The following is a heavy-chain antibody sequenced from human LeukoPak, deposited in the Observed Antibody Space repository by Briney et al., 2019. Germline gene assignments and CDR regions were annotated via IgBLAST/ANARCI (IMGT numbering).Heavy chain of an antibody. CDR1: GFTFDDYG. V-gene: IGHV3-20*04. J-gene: IGHJ4*02. Sequence: PGGSLRLSCAASGFTFDDYGMSWVRQAPGKGLEWVSGINWNGGSTGYADSVKGRFTISRDNAKNTLYLQMNSLRAEDTAVYYCANLYGDYDPRWGQGTLVTVSS. D-gene: IGHD4-17*01. CDR2: INWNGGST. CDR3: ANLYGDYDPR.